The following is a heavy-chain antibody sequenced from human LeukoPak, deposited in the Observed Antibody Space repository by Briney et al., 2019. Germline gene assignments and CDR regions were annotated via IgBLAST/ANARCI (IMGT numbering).Heavy chain of an antibody. CDR1: GFTFGDYA. J-gene: IGHJ4*02. V-gene: IGHV3-49*03. CDR2: IRSKAYGGTA. D-gene: IGHD2-21*02. CDR3: TRGGAYCGGDCQRGFDY. Sequence: GRSLRLSCTASGFTFGDYAMSWFRQAPGKGLEWVGFIRSKAYGGTAEYAASVKGRFTISRDDSKSIAYLQMNSLKTEDTAVYYCTRGGAYCGGDCQRGFDYWGQGTLVTVSS.